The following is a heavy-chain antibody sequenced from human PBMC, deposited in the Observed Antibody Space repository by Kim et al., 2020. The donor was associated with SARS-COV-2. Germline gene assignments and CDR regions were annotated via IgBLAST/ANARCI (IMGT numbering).Heavy chain of an antibody. D-gene: IGHD1-26*01. V-gene: IGHV3-74*01. CDR1: GFTFSSHW. Sequence: LSLTCAASGFTFSSHWMHWVRQAPGKGLVWVSRINSDGSTTSYADSVKGRFTISRDNAKNTLYLQMNSLRAEDTAVYYCARRSMTGSYYYFDNWGQG. J-gene: IGHJ4*02. CDR2: INSDGSTT. CDR3: ARRSMTGSYYYFDN.